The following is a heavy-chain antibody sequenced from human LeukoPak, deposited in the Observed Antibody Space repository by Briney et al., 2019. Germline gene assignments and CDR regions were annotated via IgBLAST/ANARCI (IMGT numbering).Heavy chain of an antibody. D-gene: IGHD1-26*01. CDR2: VDSDGSTT. J-gene: IGHJ4*02. Sequence: GGSLRLFCAASGFTLSSSRMHWVRQAPGKGLVWVSYVDSDGSTTDYADSVKGRFTISRDSAKNTLYLQMNSLGAEDTAVYYCASLGSSGSYRDYWGQGTLVTVSS. CDR1: GFTLSSSR. CDR3: ASLGSSGSYRDY. V-gene: IGHV3-74*01.